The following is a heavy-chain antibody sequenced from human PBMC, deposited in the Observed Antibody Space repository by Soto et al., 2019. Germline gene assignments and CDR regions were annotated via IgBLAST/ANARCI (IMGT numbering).Heavy chain of an antibody. CDR2: IYYSGST. J-gene: IGHJ4*02. CDR3: ARYSTTVTTFDY. CDR1: GGSISSSSYY. V-gene: IGHV4-39*01. Sequence: PSETLSLTCTVSGGSISSSSYYWGWIRQPPGKGLEWIGSIYYSGSTYYNPSLKSRVTISVDTSKNQFSLKLSSVTDADTAVYYCARYSTTVTTFDYWGQGTLVTVSS. D-gene: IGHD4-17*01.